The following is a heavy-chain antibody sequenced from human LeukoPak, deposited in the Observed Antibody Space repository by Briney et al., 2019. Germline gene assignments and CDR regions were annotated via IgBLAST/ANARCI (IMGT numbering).Heavy chain of an antibody. CDR2: TKNRANSYTT. CDR1: GFTCSSYE. J-gene: IGHJ4*02. D-gene: IGHD3-10*01. Sequence: PGGSLRLSCAASGFTCSSYEMNWVRQAPGKGLEWVGRTKNRANSYTTEYAASVKGRFTISRDDSKNSLRLQMNSLKTEDTAIYYCVASIISPSNYWGLGTLVTVSS. CDR3: VASIISPSNY. V-gene: IGHV3-72*01.